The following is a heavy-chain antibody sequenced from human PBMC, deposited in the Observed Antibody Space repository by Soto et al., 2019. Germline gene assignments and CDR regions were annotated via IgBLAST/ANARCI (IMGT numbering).Heavy chain of an antibody. V-gene: IGHV1-24*01. Sequence: ASVKVSCKVSGYTLTELSMHWVRQAPGKGLEWMGGFDPEDGETIYAQKFQGRVTTTEDTSTDTAYMELSSLRSEDTAVYYCATAPQDIVVVPAAYFDYWGQGTLVTVSS. CDR3: ATAPQDIVVVPAAYFDY. CDR1: GYTLTELS. D-gene: IGHD2-2*01. CDR2: FDPEDGET. J-gene: IGHJ4*02.